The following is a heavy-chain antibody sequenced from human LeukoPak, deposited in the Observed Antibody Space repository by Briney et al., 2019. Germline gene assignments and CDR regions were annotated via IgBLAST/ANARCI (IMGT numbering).Heavy chain of an antibody. CDR3: AKAPRIYYYYYGMDV. Sequence: GRSLRLSCVASGFSFDDYAMHWVRPAPGKGRGWVSGISWNSGSIGYADSVKGRFTISRDNAKNSLYLQMNSLRAEDTALYYCAKAPRIYYYYYGMDVWGQGTTVTVSS. CDR1: GFSFDDYA. V-gene: IGHV3-9*01. CDR2: ISWNSGSI. D-gene: IGHD2-15*01. J-gene: IGHJ6*02.